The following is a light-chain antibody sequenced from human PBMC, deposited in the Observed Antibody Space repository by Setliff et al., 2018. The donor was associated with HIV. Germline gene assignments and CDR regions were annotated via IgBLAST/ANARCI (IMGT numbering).Light chain of an antibody. CDR3: SSYARSSTLL. V-gene: IGLV2-23*01. J-gene: IGLJ2*01. Sequence: QSVLTQPRSVSGSPGQSVTISCTTTSTDVGGYDSVSWYQQLPGKAPKPMIYEVSKRPSGVSNRFSGSKSGNTASLTISGLQAEDEADYYCSSYARSSTLLFGGGTKGTVL. CDR1: STDVGGYDS. CDR2: EVS.